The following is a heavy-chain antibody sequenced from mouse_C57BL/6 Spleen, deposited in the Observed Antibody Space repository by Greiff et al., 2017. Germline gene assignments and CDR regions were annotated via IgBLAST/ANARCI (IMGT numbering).Heavy chain of an antibody. V-gene: IGHV1-52*01. CDR3: GRAALLDYCNPYYFDC. CDR2: IYPSDSET. J-gene: IGHJ2*01. Sequence: QVQLQQPGAELVRPGSSVKLSCKASGYTFTSYWMHWVKQRPIQGLEWIGNIYPSDSETHYNQRFKDKATLTVDKSSSTAYMQLSSLTSEDSAVYYCGRAALLDYCNPYYFDCWGQGATLTVSS. CDR1: GYTFTSYW. D-gene: IGHD2-1*01.